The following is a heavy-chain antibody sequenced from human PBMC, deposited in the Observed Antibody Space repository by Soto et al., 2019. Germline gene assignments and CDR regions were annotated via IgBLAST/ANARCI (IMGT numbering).Heavy chain of an antibody. V-gene: IGHV1-18*01. CDR1: GYTFTSYG. CDR3: AGGPPNRCGGSRYPGYWFGP. CDR2: ISAYNGNT. D-gene: IGHD2-15*01. Sequence: ASVKVSCKASGYTFTSYGISWVRQAPGQGLEWMGWISAYNGNTNYAQKLQGRVTMTTDTSTSTAYMELRSLRSDDTAVYYCAGGPPNRCGGSRYPGYWFGPWGQGTLVTV. J-gene: IGHJ5*02.